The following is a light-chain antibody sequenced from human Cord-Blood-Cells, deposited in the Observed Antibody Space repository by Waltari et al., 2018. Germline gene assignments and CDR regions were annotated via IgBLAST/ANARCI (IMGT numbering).Light chain of an antibody. CDR2: GAS. Sequence: EIVMTQSPATLSVSPGERATLSCRASQSVSSNLAWYQQKPGQAPRLLIYGASTRATGIPARFSGSGSGTEYTLTISCLQSEDFAVDYCQQYNNWPPLTFGGGTKVEIK. CDR1: QSVSSN. CDR3: QQYNNWPPLT. V-gene: IGKV3-15*01. J-gene: IGKJ4*01.